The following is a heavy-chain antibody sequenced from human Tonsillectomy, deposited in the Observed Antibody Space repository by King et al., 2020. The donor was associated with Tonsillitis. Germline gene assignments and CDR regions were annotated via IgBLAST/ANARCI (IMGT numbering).Heavy chain of an antibody. CDR1: GYSFTSYW. J-gene: IGHJ5*02. CDR3: ARLPTGAAASWGWFDP. Sequence: VQLVESGAEVKKPGESLKISCKGSGYSFTSYWIGWVRQMLGKGLEWMGIIYPGDSDTRYSPSFQGQVTISADKSISTAYLQWSSLKASDTAMYYCARLPTGAAASWGWFDPWGQGTLVTVSS. CDR2: IYPGDSDT. D-gene: IGHD6-13*01. V-gene: IGHV5-51*01.